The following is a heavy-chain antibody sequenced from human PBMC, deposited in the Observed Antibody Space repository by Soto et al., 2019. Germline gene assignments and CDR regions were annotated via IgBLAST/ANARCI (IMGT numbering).Heavy chain of an antibody. CDR2: IVVGSGNT. Sequence: SVKVSCKASGFTFTSSAVQWVRQARGQRLEWKGWIVVGSGNTNYAQKFQERVTITRDMSTSTAYMELSSLRSEDTAVYYCAAGYYDSSGYSGFSYYYGMDVWGQGTTVTVSS. V-gene: IGHV1-58*01. CDR3: AAGYYDSSGYSGFSYYYGMDV. CDR1: GFTFTSSA. D-gene: IGHD3-22*01. J-gene: IGHJ6*02.